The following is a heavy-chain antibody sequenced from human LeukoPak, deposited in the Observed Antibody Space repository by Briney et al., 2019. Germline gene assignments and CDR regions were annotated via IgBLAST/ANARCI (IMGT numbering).Heavy chain of an antibody. CDR2: ISHDGSDK. CDR1: GFTFSSYM. J-gene: IGHJ4*02. Sequence: GGSLRLSCAASGFTFSSYMMNWVRQAPGKGLEWVAIISHDGSDKYYADSVKGRFTISRDNSKNTLHLQMSSLRAEDTAVYYCVQRVGLDYWGQGTLVTVSS. V-gene: IGHV3-30*04. D-gene: IGHD1-26*01. CDR3: VQRVGLDY.